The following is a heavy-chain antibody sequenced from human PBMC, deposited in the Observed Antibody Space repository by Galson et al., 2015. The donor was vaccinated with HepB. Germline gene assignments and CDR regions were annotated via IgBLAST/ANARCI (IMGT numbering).Heavy chain of an antibody. D-gene: IGHD2-2*02. J-gene: IGHJ6*02. Sequence: SVKVSCKASGGTFSSYAISWVRQAPGQGLEWMGGIIPIFGTANYAQKFQGRVTITADESTSTAYMELSSLRSEDTAVYYCARVLKDIVVVPAAIRAHYYYYYGMDVWDQGTTATVSS. CDR3: ARVLKDIVVVPAAIRAHYYYYYGMDV. V-gene: IGHV1-69*13. CDR1: GGTFSSYA. CDR2: IIPIFGTA.